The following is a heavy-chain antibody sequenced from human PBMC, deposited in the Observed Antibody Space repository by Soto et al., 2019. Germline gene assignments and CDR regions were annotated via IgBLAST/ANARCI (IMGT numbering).Heavy chain of an antibody. D-gene: IGHD3-22*01. Sequence: QVQLVQSGAEVKKPGSSVKVSCKASGGTFSSYAISWVRQAPGQGLEWMGGIIPIFGTANYAQKCQGRVTITADESTSTAYMELSSLRSEDTAVYYCARGDYESAPGKNNWFDHWGQGTLVTVSS. CDR1: GGTFSSYA. CDR2: IIPIFGTA. J-gene: IGHJ5*02. V-gene: IGHV1-69*01. CDR3: ARGDYESAPGKNNWFDH.